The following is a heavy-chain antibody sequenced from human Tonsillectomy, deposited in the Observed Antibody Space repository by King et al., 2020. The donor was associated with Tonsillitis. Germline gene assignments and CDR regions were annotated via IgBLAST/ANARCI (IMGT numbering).Heavy chain of an antibody. Sequence: QLVQSGAEVKKTGASVKVSCKASGYTFTDYYMHWVRQAPGQGLEWMGWINPNSGGTNYARKFQGRVTMTRDTSISTAYMELSRLRSDDTAVYYCARDIVIAPTASDYYYYYGMDDWAQGTTVTVSS. J-gene: IGHJ6*02. CDR3: ARDIVIAPTASDYYYYYGMDD. V-gene: IGHV1-2*02. D-gene: IGHD2-2*01. CDR1: GYTFTDYY. CDR2: INPNSGGT.